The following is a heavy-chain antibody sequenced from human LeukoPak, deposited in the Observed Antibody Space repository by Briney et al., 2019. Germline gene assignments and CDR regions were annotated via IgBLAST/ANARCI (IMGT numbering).Heavy chain of an antibody. D-gene: IGHD3-16*01. Sequence: GGSLRLSCAASGFTFSSYWMHWVRQVPGKGLVWVSRINSGGSSTKYADSVKGRFTISRDNAKNTLYPQMNSLRAEDTAMYYCAKGLDYGDYWGQGTLVTVSS. CDR3: AKGLDYGDY. CDR2: INSGGSST. V-gene: IGHV3-74*03. CDR1: GFTFSSYW. J-gene: IGHJ4*02.